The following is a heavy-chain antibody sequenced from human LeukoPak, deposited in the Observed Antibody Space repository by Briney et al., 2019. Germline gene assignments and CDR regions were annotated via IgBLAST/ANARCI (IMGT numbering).Heavy chain of an antibody. J-gene: IGHJ4*02. CDR3: AKGKDDY. Sequence: PGGSRRLSCAASGFTFSTYAMSWVRQAPGKGLEWVSAISGSGDSTYYADSVKGRFTISRDNSKNTIYLEMNSLRAEDTAVYYCAKGKDDYWGQGTLVTVSS. V-gene: IGHV3-23*01. CDR2: ISGSGDST. CDR1: GFTFSTYA.